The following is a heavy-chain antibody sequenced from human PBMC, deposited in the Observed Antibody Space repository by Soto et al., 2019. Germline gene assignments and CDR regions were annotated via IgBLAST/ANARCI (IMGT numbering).Heavy chain of an antibody. J-gene: IGHJ3*01. CDR3: AKVLWGSDYSTQYAFHV. CDR2: ISGSGGRT. Sequence: GGSLRLSCAASGLTFSSYAMNWVRQAPGKGLEWVSAISGSGGRTSYTDSVKGRFTISRDNSRNTLFLQMNSLRAEDTAIYYCAKVLWGSDYSTQYAFHVWGQGTMVTVSS. CDR1: GLTFSSYA. V-gene: IGHV3-23*01. D-gene: IGHD4-4*01.